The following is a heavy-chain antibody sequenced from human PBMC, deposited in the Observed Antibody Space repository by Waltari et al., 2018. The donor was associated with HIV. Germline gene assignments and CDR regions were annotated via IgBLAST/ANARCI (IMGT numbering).Heavy chain of an antibody. J-gene: IGHJ4*02. Sequence: EAQLVESGGGLVQPGRSLTLSGTASGFSFGGVDLSWVRQAPGKGLDCIGFIRSKAYGGTTEYAASVKGRFIISRDDSKGIAFLQMNSLIIEDTAVYYCADQTNFHYWGQGTLVTVSS. CDR2: IRSKAYGGTT. CDR1: GFSFGGVD. V-gene: IGHV3-49*04. CDR3: ADQTNFHY. D-gene: IGHD2-2*01.